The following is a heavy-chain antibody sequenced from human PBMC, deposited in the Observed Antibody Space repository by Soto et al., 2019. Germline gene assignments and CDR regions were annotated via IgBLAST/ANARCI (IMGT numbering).Heavy chain of an antibody. J-gene: IGHJ4*02. CDR2: IDPSDSYT. D-gene: IGHD3-9*01. CDR3: ARGANYDILT. CDR1: GYSFTSYW. Sequence: RGESLKISCKGSGYSFTSYWISWVRQMPGKGLEWMGRIDPSDSYTNYSPSFQGHVTISADKSISTAYLQWSSLKASDTAMYYCARGANYDILTWGQGTLVTVSS. V-gene: IGHV5-10-1*01.